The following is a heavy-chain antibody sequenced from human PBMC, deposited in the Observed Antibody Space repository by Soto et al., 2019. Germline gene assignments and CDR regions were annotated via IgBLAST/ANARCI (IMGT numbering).Heavy chain of an antibody. J-gene: IGHJ5*02. CDR3: ARNIVVVPAAPLGWFDP. V-gene: IGHV4-30-2*01. D-gene: IGHD2-2*01. CDR2: IYHSGST. CDR1: GGSISSGGYS. Sequence: SETLSFTCAVSGGSISSGGYSWSWIRQPPGKGLEWIGYIYHSGSTYYNPSLKSRVTISVDRSKNQFSLKLSSVTAADTAVYYCARNIVVVPAAPLGWFDPWGQGTLVTVSS.